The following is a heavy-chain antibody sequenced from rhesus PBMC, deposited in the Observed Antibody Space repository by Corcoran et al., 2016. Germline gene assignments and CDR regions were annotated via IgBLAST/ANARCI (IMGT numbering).Heavy chain of an antibody. Sequence: QVQLQESGPGLVKPSENLSLTCAVSGGSFSSYWWSWIRQPRGKGQEWIGEINGNSRSTTYHPSLKSRITIAKDASKNQFSLKLSSVTAADTAVYYCARDYCTGSGCYFDYWGQGVLVTVSS. J-gene: IGHJ4*01. CDR3: ARDYCTGSGCYFDY. D-gene: IGHD2-21*01. V-gene: IGHV4-80*01. CDR1: GGSFSSYW. CDR2: INGNSRST.